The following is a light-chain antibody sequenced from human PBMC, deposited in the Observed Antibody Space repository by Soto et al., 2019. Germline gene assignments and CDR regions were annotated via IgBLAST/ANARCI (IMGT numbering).Light chain of an antibody. CDR2: GAS. J-gene: IGKJ1*01. V-gene: IGKV1-5*01. CDR1: QSIRHY. Sequence: DIQMTQSPPTLSAPVGDIVTITCWASQSIRHYLAWYQQMPGKAPKLLIYGASTLQSGVQSRFSGSGSGTEFTLTIISLQPDDFGPYFCQHRNSYSLTFGQGTKVEIQ. CDR3: QHRNSYSLT.